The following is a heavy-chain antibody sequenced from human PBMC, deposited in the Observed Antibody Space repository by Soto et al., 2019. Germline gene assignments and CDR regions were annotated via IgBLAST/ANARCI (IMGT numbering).Heavy chain of an antibody. V-gene: IGHV3-23*01. D-gene: IGHD3-3*01. CDR3: AKEAWSGPMDV. Sequence: WIPKHQKKELEWVSSISGSGGSTYYADSGKGRFATSRDNSKNTLYLQMNSLRAEDTAVAYCAKEAWSGPMDVWGQGTTVTVSS. CDR2: ISGSGGST. J-gene: IGHJ6*02.